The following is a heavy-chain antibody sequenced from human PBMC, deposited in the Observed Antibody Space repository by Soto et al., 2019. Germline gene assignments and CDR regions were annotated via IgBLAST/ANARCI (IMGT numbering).Heavy chain of an antibody. CDR2: IIPIFGTA. Sequence: VKLVQSGAEVKKPGSSVKVSCKASGGTFSSYAISWVRQAPGQGLEWMGGIIPIFGTANYAQKFQGRVTITADESTSTAYMELSSLRSEDTAVYYCARVVYCSGGSCYFGFDYWGQGTLVTVSS. V-gene: IGHV1-69*01. J-gene: IGHJ4*02. CDR3: ARVVYCSGGSCYFGFDY. D-gene: IGHD2-15*01. CDR1: GGTFSSYA.